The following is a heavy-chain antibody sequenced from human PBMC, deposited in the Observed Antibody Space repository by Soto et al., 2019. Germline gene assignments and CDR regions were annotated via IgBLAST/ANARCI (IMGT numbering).Heavy chain of an antibody. CDR3: ARDKRDLRFLEWSYYFDY. D-gene: IGHD3-3*01. CDR2: ISYDGSNK. CDR1: GFALSSSA. Sequence: PGRSLRLSCASSGFALSSSAMHWVRQAPGKGLEWVAVISYDGSNKYYADSVKGRFTISRDNSKNTLYLQMNSLRAEDTAVYYCARDKRDLRFLEWSYYFDYWGQGTLVTVSS. V-gene: IGHV3-30-3*01. J-gene: IGHJ4*02.